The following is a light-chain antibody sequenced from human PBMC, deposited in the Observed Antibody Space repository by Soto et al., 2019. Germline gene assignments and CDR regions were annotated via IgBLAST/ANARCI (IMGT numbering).Light chain of an antibody. J-gene: IGKJ5*01. Sequence: EIVLTQSPATLSLSPGERATLSCRASQSVSSYLAWYQQKPGQAPMLLIYDASNRATGIPARFSGSGSGTDFSLTISSLEPEDFAMYYCQHRSNWPITFGQGTLLEIK. CDR1: QSVSSY. CDR3: QHRSNWPIT. CDR2: DAS. V-gene: IGKV3-11*01.